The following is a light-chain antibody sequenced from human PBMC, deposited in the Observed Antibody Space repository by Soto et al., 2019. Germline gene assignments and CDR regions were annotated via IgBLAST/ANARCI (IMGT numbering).Light chain of an antibody. Sequence: DTQLTQSPSFLSASVGDRVTITCRASEGISSYLAWYQQKPGKGPKLLVYLAATLQSGVPSRFSGSGSGKEFPLTISSLQPEDFATYVCQQLNSYPLTFGGGTKVEIK. CDR1: EGISSY. J-gene: IGKJ4*01. CDR3: QQLNSYPLT. CDR2: LAA. V-gene: IGKV1-9*01.